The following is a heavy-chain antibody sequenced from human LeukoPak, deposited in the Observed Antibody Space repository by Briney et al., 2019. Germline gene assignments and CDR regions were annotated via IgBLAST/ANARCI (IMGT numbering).Heavy chain of an antibody. J-gene: IGHJ6*02. Sequence: SETLSLTCTVSGGSISSYYWSWIRQPPGKGLEWIGYIYYSGSTNYNPSLKSRVTISVDTSKNQFSLKLSSVTAADTAVYYCARVPPKSSTDYYGMDVWGRGTTVTVSS. CDR3: ARVPPKSSTDYYGMDV. D-gene: IGHD4-17*01. CDR2: IYYSGST. CDR1: GGSISSYY. V-gene: IGHV4-59*01.